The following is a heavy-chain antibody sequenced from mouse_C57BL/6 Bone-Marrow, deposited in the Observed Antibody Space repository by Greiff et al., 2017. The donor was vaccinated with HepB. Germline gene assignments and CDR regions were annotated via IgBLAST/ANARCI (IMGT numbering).Heavy chain of an antibody. D-gene: IGHD2-3*01. CDR3: TTWLLRDFDY. V-gene: IGHV14-4*01. Sequence: VHVKQSGAELVRPGASVKLSCTASGFNIKDDYMHWVKQRPEQGLEWIGWIDPENGDTEYASKFQGKATITADTSSNTAYLQLSSLTSEDTAVYYCTTWLLRDFDYWGQGTTLTVSS. CDR2: IDPENGDT. CDR1: GFNIKDDY. J-gene: IGHJ2*01.